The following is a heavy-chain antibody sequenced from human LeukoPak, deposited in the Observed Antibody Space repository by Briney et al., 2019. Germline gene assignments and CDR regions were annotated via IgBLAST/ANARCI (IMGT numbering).Heavy chain of an antibody. CDR1: GFTFSAYG. CDR2: IRYDGSNK. V-gene: IGHV3-30*02. D-gene: IGHD3-16*01. CDR3: AKDPGRFVASYYFDY. Sequence: GGSLRLSCAASGFTFSAYGMHWVRQAPGKGLEWVAFIRYDGSNKYYADSVKGRFTISRDNSKNTLYLQMNSLRAEDTAVYYCAKDPGRFVASYYFDYWGQGTLVTVSS. J-gene: IGHJ4*02.